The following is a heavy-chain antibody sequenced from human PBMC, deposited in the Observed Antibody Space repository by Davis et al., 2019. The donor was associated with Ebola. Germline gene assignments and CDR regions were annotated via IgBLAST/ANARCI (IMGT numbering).Heavy chain of an antibody. J-gene: IGHJ4*02. Sequence: GESLKISCGASGFTFRNYGMHWVRQAPGKGLEWVARISYDGSTKYYGDSVKGRFTISRDNSKNTLYLQMNSLRREDTAVYYCAHFGITGSFDYWGQGILVTVSS. V-gene: IGHV3-30*03. D-gene: IGHD2-8*02. CDR3: AHFGITGSFDY. CDR1: GFTFRNYG. CDR2: ISYDGSTK.